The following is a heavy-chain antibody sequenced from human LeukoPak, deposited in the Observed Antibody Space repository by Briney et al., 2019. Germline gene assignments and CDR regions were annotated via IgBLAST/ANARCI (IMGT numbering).Heavy chain of an antibody. Sequence: SETLSLTCSVSGGSMNSYYWSWIRQSPGKSLEWIGYIYYSGSTNYNPSLKSRVTISVDTSKNQFSLKLSSVTAADTAVYYCARHVWLQPFDYWGQGTLVTVSS. CDR2: IYYSGST. CDR1: GGSMNSYY. J-gene: IGHJ4*02. CDR3: ARHVWLQPFDY. V-gene: IGHV4-59*08. D-gene: IGHD3-9*01.